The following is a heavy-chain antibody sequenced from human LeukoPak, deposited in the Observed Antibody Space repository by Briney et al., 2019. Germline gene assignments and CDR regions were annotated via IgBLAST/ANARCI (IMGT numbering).Heavy chain of an antibody. J-gene: IGHJ3*02. V-gene: IGHV4-39*07. CDR2: IFYSGST. CDR3: ARSPDYGDPKEAFDI. CDR1: GGSISTSNYY. D-gene: IGHD4-17*01. Sequence: PSETLSLTCTVSGGSISTSNYYWGWIRQPPGKGLEWIGNIFYSGSTYYGPSLKSRLTISLDTSKNQFSLKLSSVTAADTAVYYCARSPDYGDPKEAFDIWGQGTMVTVSS.